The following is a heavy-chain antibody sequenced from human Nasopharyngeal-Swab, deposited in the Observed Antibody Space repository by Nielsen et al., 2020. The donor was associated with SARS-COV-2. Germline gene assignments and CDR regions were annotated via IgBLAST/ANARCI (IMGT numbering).Heavy chain of an antibody. CDR2: VYYTGGT. CDR3: ARMDAAIDY. CDR1: GGSINDYY. Sequence: SETLSLTCSVSGGSINDYYWTWIRQPPGKGLEWVGYVYYTGGTSYNPSLKSRVTISLDTSKNQFSLRLTSVTAADTAVYYCARMDAAIDYWGQGTLATVSS. J-gene: IGHJ4*02. D-gene: IGHD2-15*01. V-gene: IGHV4-59*08.